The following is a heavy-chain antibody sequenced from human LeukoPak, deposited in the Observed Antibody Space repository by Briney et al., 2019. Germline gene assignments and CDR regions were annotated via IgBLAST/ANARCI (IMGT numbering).Heavy chain of an antibody. CDR3: ARLGKISGYPT. V-gene: IGHV3-21*01. J-gene: IGHJ4*02. CDR1: GFTFSSYS. Sequence: PGGSLRLSCAASGFTFSSYSMNWVRQAPGKGLEWVSSISSSSSYIYYADSVKGRFTISRDNAKNSLYLQVNSLRAEDTAVYYCARLGKISGYPTWGQGTLVTVSS. CDR2: ISSSSSYI. D-gene: IGHD3-22*01.